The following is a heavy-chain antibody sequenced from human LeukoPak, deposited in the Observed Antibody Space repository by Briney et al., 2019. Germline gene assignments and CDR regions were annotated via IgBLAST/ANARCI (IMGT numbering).Heavy chain of an antibody. Sequence: SETLSLTCTVSGGSISYDYWSWIRQSPGKRLEWIGYIHYSGATNYSPSLKSRVTISVDTSKNQFSLKLSSVTAADTALYYCATLRGASTAVFASWGQGALVTVSS. V-gene: IGHV4-59*08. J-gene: IGHJ4*02. CDR3: ATLRGASTAVFAS. CDR2: IHYSGAT. CDR1: GGSISYDY. D-gene: IGHD2-21*02.